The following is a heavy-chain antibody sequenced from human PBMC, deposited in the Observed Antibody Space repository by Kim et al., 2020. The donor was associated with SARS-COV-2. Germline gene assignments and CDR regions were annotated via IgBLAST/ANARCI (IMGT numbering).Heavy chain of an antibody. V-gene: IGHV4-59*13. J-gene: IGHJ2*01. CDR2: IYYSGST. D-gene: IGHD4-17*01. Sequence: SETLSLTCTVSGGSISSYYWSWIRQPPGKGLEWIGYIYYSGSTNYNPSLKSRVTISVDTSKNQFSLKLSSVTAADTAVYYCARDSITTVTTRYFDLWGRCTLVTVSS. CDR1: GGSISSYY. CDR3: ARDSITTVTTRYFDL.